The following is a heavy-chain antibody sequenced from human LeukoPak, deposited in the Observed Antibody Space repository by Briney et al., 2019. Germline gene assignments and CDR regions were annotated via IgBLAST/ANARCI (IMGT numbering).Heavy chain of an antibody. Sequence: SETLSLTCAVYGGSFSGYYWSWIRQPPGKGLEWIGEINHSGSTNYNPSLKSRVTISVDTSKNQFSLKLSSVTAADTAVYYCARVSRGNSVGGDYWGQGTLVTVSS. D-gene: IGHD4-23*01. V-gene: IGHV4-34*01. CDR1: GGSFSGYY. J-gene: IGHJ4*02. CDR3: ARVSRGNSVGGDY. CDR2: INHSGST.